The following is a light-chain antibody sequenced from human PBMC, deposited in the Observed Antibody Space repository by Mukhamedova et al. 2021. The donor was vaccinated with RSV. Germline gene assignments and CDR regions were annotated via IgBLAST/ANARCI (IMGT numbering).Light chain of an antibody. CDR2: EVS. CDR3: SSYTSSSTLV. V-gene: IGLV2-14*01. Sequence: ITISCTGTSSDVGGYNYVSWYQQHPGKAPKLMIYEVSNRPSGVSNRFSGSKSGNTASLTISGLQAEDEADYYCSSYTSSSTLVF. J-gene: IGLJ1*01. CDR1: SSDVGGYNY.